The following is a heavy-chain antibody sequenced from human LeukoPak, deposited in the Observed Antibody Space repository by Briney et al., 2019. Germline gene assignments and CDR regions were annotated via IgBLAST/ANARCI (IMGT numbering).Heavy chain of an antibody. D-gene: IGHD2-2*01. J-gene: IGHJ3*02. CDR3: ARDCSSTSCYENDAFDI. Sequence: ASVKVSCKASGYTFTSYGISWVRQAPGQGLEWMGGIIPIFGTANYAQKFQGRVTITTDESTSTAYMELSSLRSEDTAVYYCARDCSSTSCYENDAFDIWGQGTMVTVSS. V-gene: IGHV1-69*05. CDR1: GYTFTSYG. CDR2: IIPIFGTA.